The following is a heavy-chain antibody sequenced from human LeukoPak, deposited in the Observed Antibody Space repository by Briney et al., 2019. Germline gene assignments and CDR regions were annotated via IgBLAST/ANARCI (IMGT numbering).Heavy chain of an antibody. CDR2: IYSGGST. V-gene: IGHV3-53*01. J-gene: IGHJ3*02. CDR1: GFTVSSNY. D-gene: IGHD1-26*01. Sequence: PGGSLRLSCAASGFTVSSNYMSWVRQAPGKGLEWVSVIYSGGSTYYADSVKGRFTISRDNSKNTLYLQMNSLRAEDTAVYYCAGYHYSGSYGAFDIWGQGTMVTVSS. CDR3: AGYHYSGSYGAFDI.